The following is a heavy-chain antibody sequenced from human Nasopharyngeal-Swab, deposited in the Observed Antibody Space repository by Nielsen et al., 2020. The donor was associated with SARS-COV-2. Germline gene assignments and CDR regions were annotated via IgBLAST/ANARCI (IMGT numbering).Heavy chain of an antibody. J-gene: IGHJ5*01. D-gene: IGHD2-2*01. CDR2: IDPSDSYT. CDR3: ARLPYSGTSYYALDS. Sequence: VRQMPGKGLQWMGRIDPSDSYTKYSPSFEGHVTFAADKSIGTVYLQWSSLRASDTAMYYCARLPYSGTSYYALDSWGQGTLVTVSS. V-gene: IGHV5-10-1*01.